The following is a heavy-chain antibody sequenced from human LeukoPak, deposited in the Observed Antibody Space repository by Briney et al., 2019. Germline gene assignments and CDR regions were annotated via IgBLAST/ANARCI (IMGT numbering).Heavy chain of an antibody. CDR1: GFSVSSNY. D-gene: IGHD3-22*01. J-gene: IGHJ3*02. CDR3: ARGGRYYDSSGYYHEAFDI. Sequence: GGSLRLSCAASGFSVSSNYMSWVRQAPGKGLEWVSVIYSGGGTYYANSVKGRFTISRDNSKNTLYLQMNRLRPEDPAVYYCARGGRYYDSSGYYHEAFDIRGQGTIPTVSS. CDR2: IYSGGGT. V-gene: IGHV3-53*01.